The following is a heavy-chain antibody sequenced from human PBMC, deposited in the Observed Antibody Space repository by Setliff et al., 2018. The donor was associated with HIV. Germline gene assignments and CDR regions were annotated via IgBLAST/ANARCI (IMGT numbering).Heavy chain of an antibody. J-gene: IGHJ4*02. CDR2: ISSNGGST. CDR1: GFTFSSYA. Sequence: GGSLRLSCAASGFTFSSYAMHWVRQAPGKGLEYVSAISSNGGSTYYADSVKGRFTISRDNSKNTLYLQMSSLRAEDTAVYYCAKDRTVVVITIFDYWGQGTLVTVS. V-gene: IGHV3-64D*09. D-gene: IGHD3-22*01. CDR3: AKDRTVVVITIFDY.